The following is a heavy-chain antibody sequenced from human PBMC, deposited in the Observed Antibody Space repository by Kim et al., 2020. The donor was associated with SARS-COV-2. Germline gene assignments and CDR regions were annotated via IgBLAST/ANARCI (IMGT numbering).Heavy chain of an antibody. CDR3: ATDDSSGYYTPRVDY. D-gene: IGHD3-22*01. CDR2: ISYDGGNK. CDR1: GFTFSSYA. Sequence: GGSLRLSCAASGFTFSSYAMHWVRQAPGKGLEWVAVISYDGGNKYYADSVKGRYTISRDNSKNTLYLQMNSLRAEDTAVYYCATDDSSGYYTPRVDYWGQRTLVTVSS. V-gene: IGHV3-30-3*01. J-gene: IGHJ4*02.